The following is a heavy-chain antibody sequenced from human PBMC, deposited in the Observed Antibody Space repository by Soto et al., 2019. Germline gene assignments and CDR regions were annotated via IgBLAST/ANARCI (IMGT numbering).Heavy chain of an antibody. CDR1: SGSISSSNW. J-gene: IGHJ5*02. V-gene: IGHV4-4*02. Sequence: QVQLQESGPGLVKPSGTLSLTCAVSSGSISSSNWWSWVRQSPGKGLEWIGEIYHDGSTNYNPSLKSRVTISVENSKNQFSLQLSSVTAAYTAVYYCARADCSGGSCYSSANWFDPWGQGTLVTVSS. CDR2: IYHDGST. D-gene: IGHD2-15*01. CDR3: ARADCSGGSCYSSANWFDP.